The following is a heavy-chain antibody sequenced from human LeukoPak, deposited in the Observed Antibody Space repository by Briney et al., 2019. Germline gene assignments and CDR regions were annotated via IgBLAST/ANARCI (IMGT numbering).Heavy chain of an antibody. V-gene: IGHV3-30*19. CDR2: ISYDGGST. CDR3: ARSTYSYDYPDS. Sequence: GGSLRLSCAASGFTFSSYGMHWVRQAPGKGLEWVAVISYDGGSTYYADSVRGRFTISRDNSKNTLFLQMDSLRTEDTAVYYCARSTYSYDYPDSWGQGTLVTVSS. J-gene: IGHJ5*01. CDR1: GFTFSSYG. D-gene: IGHD5-18*01.